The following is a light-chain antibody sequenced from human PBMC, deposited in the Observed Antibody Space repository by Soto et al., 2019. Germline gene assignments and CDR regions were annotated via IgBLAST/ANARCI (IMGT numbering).Light chain of an antibody. CDR2: KAS. J-gene: IGKJ2*01. CDR1: QSISSW. V-gene: IGKV1-5*03. CDR3: QQYNSYSYT. Sequence: DIQMTQSPSTLSASVRDRVTITCRASQSISSWLAWYQQKPGKSPKLPIYKASSLESGVPSRFSGGGVGTEFTLTISSLQPDDFATYYCQQYNSYSYTFGQGTKLEIK.